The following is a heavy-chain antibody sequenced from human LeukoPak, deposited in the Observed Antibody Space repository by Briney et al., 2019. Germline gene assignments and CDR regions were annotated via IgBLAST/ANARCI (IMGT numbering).Heavy chain of an antibody. CDR2: MSVRGGST. CDR3: AKGIKWELPFDY. Sequence: PGGSLRLSCAASGLTFSNYAMSWVRQAPGKWLEWVSSMSVRGGSTYYADSVKGRFTISRDSSKNTLYLQMNTLRAEDTALYYCAKGIKWELPFDYWGQGTLVTVSS. V-gene: IGHV3-23*01. J-gene: IGHJ4*02. D-gene: IGHD1-26*01. CDR1: GLTFSNYA.